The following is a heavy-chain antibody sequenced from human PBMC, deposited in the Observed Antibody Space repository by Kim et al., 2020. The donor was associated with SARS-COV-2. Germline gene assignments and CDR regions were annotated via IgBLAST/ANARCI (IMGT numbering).Heavy chain of an antibody. CDR2: ISYDGSNK. D-gene: IGHD3-10*01. CDR1: GFTFSSYG. V-gene: IGHV3-30*03. J-gene: IGHJ4*02. Sequence: GGSLRLSCAASGFTFSSYGMHWVRQAPGKGLEWVAVISYDGSNKYYADSVKGRFTISRDNSKNTLYLQMNSLRAEDTAVYYCASEGGSGSYYRDYWGQGTLVTVSS. CDR3: ASEGGSGSYYRDY.